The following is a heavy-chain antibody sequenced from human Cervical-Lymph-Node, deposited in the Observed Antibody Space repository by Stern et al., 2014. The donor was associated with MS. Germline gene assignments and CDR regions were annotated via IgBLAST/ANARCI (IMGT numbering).Heavy chain of an antibody. Sequence: VQLVQSGAEVKKPGASVKVSCKVSGYTLSEISMHWVRQAPGKGLEWMGGFDPEHGETRYAQKLQGRVTMAEGRSTDTAYMERSILRSEDTAVYYCATHRGRVTYYYGMDVWGQGTTVTVSS. V-gene: IGHV1-24*01. CDR3: ATHRGRVTYYYGMDV. D-gene: IGHD2-21*02. J-gene: IGHJ6*02. CDR2: FDPEHGET. CDR1: GYTLSEIS.